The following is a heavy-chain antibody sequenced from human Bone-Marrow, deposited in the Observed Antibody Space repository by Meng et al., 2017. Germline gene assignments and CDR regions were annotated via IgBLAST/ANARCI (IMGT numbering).Heavy chain of an antibody. D-gene: IGHD6-19*01. Sequence: GESLKISCAVSGGTFSASDIHWVRQASGKGLEWVGRIRSKAGSFATAYPASVKGRFAISRDDSKDTAFLQMNSLITEDTAVYYCTMNASGHIWGQGTMVTVSS. CDR2: IRSKAGSFAT. CDR1: GGTFSASD. CDR3: TMNASGHI. J-gene: IGHJ3*02. V-gene: IGHV3-73*01.